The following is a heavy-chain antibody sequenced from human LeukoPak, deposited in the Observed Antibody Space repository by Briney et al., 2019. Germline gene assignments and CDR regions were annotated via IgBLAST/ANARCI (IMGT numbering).Heavy chain of an antibody. Sequence: PGGSLRLSCAASGFTFSSYWMHWVRQAPGKGLVWVSRISGSGSGGSTYYADSVKGRFTISRDNSKNTLYLQMNSLRAEDTAVYYCAKSGYNRFDYWGQGTLVTVSS. D-gene: IGHD5-24*01. CDR3: AKSGYNRFDY. CDR1: GFTFSSYW. V-gene: IGHV3-23*01. CDR2: ISGSGSGGST. J-gene: IGHJ4*02.